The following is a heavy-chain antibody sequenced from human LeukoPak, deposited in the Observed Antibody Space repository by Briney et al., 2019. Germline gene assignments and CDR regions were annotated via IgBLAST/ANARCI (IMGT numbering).Heavy chain of an antibody. CDR1: GGSISSYY. D-gene: IGHD3-10*01. J-gene: IGHJ4*02. Sequence: PSETLSLTCTVSGGSISSYYWSWIRQPPGKGLGWIGYIYYSGSTNYNPSLKSRVTISVDTSKNQFSLKLSSVTAADTAVYYCARETRGVNDYWGQGTLVTVSS. CDR2: IYYSGST. V-gene: IGHV4-59*01. CDR3: ARETRGVNDY.